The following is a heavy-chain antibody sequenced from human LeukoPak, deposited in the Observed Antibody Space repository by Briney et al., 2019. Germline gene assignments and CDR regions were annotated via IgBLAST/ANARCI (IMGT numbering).Heavy chain of an antibody. J-gene: IGHJ4*02. V-gene: IGHV3-21*01. CDR2: ISSSSSYI. Sequence: GGSQRLSCAASGFTFSSYSMNWVRQAPGKGLEWVSSISSSSSYIYYADSVKGRFTISRDNAKNSLYLQMSSLRAEDTAVYYCARSSDYGDYEDFDYWGQGTLVTVSS. D-gene: IGHD4-17*01. CDR3: ARSSDYGDYEDFDY. CDR1: GFTFSSYS.